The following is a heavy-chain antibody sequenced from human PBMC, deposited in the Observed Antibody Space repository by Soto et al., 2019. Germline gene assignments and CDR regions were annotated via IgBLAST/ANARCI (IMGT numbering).Heavy chain of an antibody. CDR3: AGGRGLALTYYPHGVDV. Sequence: PGGSLRLSCVGSGFTFSDYWMTWVRQAPGKGLEWVANIKQDGIEKYSLDSVEGRFIISRDNAENSVYLQMNSLRVEDSAVYYCAGGRGLALTYYPHGVDVWGQGTTVTVSS. D-gene: IGHD3-10*01. CDR1: GFTFSDYW. J-gene: IGHJ6*02. CDR2: IKQDGIEK. V-gene: IGHV3-7*01.